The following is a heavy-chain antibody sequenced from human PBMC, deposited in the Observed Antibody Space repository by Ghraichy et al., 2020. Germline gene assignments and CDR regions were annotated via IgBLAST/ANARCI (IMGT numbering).Heavy chain of an antibody. Sequence: ASVKVSCKASGYTFTSYDINWVRQATGQGLEWLGWMNPNSGNTGYAQKFQGRVTMTRNTSISTAYMELSSLRSEDTAVYYCARGLYSYGYEYYFDYWGQGTLVTVSS. D-gene: IGHD5-18*01. CDR2: MNPNSGNT. CDR3: ARGLYSYGYEYYFDY. J-gene: IGHJ4*02. V-gene: IGHV1-8*01. CDR1: GYTFTSYD.